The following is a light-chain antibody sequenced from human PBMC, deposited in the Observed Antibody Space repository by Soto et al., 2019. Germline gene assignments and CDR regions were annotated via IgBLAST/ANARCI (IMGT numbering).Light chain of an antibody. Sequence: DIQMTQSPSTLSASVGDRVTITCRASQSISSWLAWYQQKPGKAPNLLIYKASTLESGVPSRFSGSGSGTEFTLTISSLQPDDFATYYCQQYNDYSWTFGQGTKVEI. J-gene: IGKJ1*01. V-gene: IGKV1-5*03. CDR1: QSISSW. CDR2: KAS. CDR3: QQYNDYSWT.